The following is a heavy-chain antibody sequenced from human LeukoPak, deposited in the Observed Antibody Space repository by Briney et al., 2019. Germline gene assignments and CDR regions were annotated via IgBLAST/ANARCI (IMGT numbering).Heavy chain of an antibody. D-gene: IGHD3-22*01. V-gene: IGHV3-21*04. Sequence: AGGSLRLSCAASGFTFSIYTMNWVRQAPGKGLEWVSSISSRSTYIYYADSVKGRFTISRDNSKNTLYLQMNSLRAEDTAVYYCAKVGSGYYLDAFDIWGQGTMVTVSS. J-gene: IGHJ3*02. CDR2: ISSRSTYI. CDR1: GFTFSIYT. CDR3: AKVGSGYYLDAFDI.